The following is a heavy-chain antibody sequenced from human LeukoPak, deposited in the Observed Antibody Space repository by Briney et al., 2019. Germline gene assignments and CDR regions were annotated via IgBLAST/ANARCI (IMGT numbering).Heavy chain of an antibody. Sequence: GGSPRLSCAASGYTFNMYWMTWVRQAPGKGLESVAYINKDGSDKYYVDSVKGRFTVSRDNAKNSLYLQMNSLRAEDTAVYYCARDAGYGGNSDYWGQGTLVTVSS. D-gene: IGHD4-23*01. CDR2: INKDGSDK. V-gene: IGHV3-7*01. J-gene: IGHJ4*02. CDR1: GYTFNMYW. CDR3: ARDAGYGGNSDY.